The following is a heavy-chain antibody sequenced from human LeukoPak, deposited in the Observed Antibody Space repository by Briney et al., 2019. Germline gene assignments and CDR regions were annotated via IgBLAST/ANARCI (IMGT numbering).Heavy chain of an antibody. CDR2: ISSSGSYI. D-gene: IGHD3-10*01. CDR3: ARGGAMVRGVSPLDY. J-gene: IGHJ4*02. Sequence: GGSLRLSCAASGFTFSNYIINWVRQAPGKGLEWFSSISSSGSYINYADSVKGRFTISRDNAKNSLYLQMNSLRAEDTAIYYCARGGAMVRGVSPLDYWGQGSLATVSS. CDR1: GFTFSNYI. V-gene: IGHV3-21*01.